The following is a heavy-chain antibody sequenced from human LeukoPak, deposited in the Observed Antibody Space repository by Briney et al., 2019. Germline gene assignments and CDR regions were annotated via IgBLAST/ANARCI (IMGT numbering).Heavy chain of an antibody. D-gene: IGHD3-22*01. CDR3: AREGSGYYDSSGPEIDYFDY. J-gene: IGHJ4*02. Sequence: SETLSLTCTVSGGSISSSSYYWGWIRQPPGKGLEWIGSIYYSGSTYYNPSLKSRVTISVDTSKNQFSLKLSSVTAADTAVYYCAREGSGYYDSSGPEIDYFDYWGQGTLVTVSS. CDR2: IYYSGST. V-gene: IGHV4-39*07. CDR1: GGSISSSSYY.